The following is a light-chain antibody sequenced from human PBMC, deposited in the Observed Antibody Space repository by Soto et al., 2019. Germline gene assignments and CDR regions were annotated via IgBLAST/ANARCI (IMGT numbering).Light chain of an antibody. J-gene: IGLJ1*01. V-gene: IGLV2-14*01. CDR3: TSYATGNTIV. CDR2: DVT. CDR1: SSDVGGYNY. Sequence: QSVLTQPASVSGSPGQSITISCAGTSSDVGGYNYVSWYQQHPGKAPKLMVYDVTNRPSGVSDRSSGSKSGNTASLTISGLQAEDEAEYYCTSYATGNTIVFGTGTKVTVL.